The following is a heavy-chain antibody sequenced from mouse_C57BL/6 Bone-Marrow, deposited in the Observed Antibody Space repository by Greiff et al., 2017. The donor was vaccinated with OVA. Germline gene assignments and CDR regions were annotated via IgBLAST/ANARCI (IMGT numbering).Heavy chain of an antibody. V-gene: IGHV1-50*01. CDR2: IDPSDSYT. D-gene: IGHD2-2*01. J-gene: IGHJ2*01. CDR3: AILLWLRPNYFDY. Sequence: VQLQESGAELVKPGASVKLSCKASGYTFTSYWMQWVKQRPGQGLEWIGEIDPSDSYTNYNQKFKGKATLTVDTSSSTAYMQLSSLTSEDSAVYYCAILLWLRPNYFDYWGQGTTLTVSS. CDR1: GYTFTSYW.